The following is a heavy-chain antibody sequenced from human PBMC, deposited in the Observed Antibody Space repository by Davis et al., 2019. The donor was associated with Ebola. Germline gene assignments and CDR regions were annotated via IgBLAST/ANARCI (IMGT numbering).Heavy chain of an antibody. J-gene: IGHJ6*03. CDR2: IWYDGSNK. D-gene: IGHD4-17*01. CDR3: ARVYATVTTPLFMDV. CDR1: GFTFSSYG. Sequence: GESLKISCAASGFTFSSYGMHWVRQAPGKGLEWVAVIWYDGSNKYYADSVKGRFTISRDNSKNTLYLQMNSLRAEDTAVYYCARVYATVTTPLFMDVWGKGTTVTVSS. V-gene: IGHV3-33*01.